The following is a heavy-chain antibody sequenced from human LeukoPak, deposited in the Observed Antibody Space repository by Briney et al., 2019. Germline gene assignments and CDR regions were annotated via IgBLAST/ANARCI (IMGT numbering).Heavy chain of an antibody. CDR2: INPNSGGT. Sequence: GASVSVSCKASGYTFTGYDMHGGGQAPGQGLEGMGWINPNSGGTNYAQRFQGRVTMTRDTSISTAYMELSRLRSDDTAVYYCARMDIVATITLDYWGQGTLVTVSS. V-gene: IGHV1-2*02. J-gene: IGHJ4*02. CDR3: ARMDIVATITLDY. D-gene: IGHD5-12*01. CDR1: GYTFTGYD.